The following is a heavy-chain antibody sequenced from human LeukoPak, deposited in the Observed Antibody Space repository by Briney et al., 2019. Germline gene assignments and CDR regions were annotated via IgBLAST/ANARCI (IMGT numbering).Heavy chain of an antibody. CDR2: INPNSGGT. D-gene: IGHD3-10*01. Sequence: ASVKVSCKASGGTFSSYAISWVRQAPGQGLEWMGWINPNSGGTNYAQKFQGRVTMTRDTSITTAYMELTSLRFDDTAVYHCARDLFYSVSGTYYNVGRVFNYWGQGTLVTVSS. CDR3: ARDLFYSVSGTYYNVGRVFNY. J-gene: IGHJ4*02. V-gene: IGHV1-2*02. CDR1: GGTFSSYA.